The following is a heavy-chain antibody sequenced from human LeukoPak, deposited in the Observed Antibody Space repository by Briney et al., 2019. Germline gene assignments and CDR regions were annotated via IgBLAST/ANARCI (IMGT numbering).Heavy chain of an antibody. CDR2: IFTSGST. V-gene: IGHV4-4*07. J-gene: IGHJ4*02. CDR1: GDSFSAYY. Sequence: SETLSLTFTCSGDSFSAYYWSWLRQPAGKGLEWIGLIFTSGSTNYNPALKSRVTMSVDTSKNQFSLTLTSVTAADTAVYYCARDFDSWGQGTLVTVSS. CDR3: ARDFDS.